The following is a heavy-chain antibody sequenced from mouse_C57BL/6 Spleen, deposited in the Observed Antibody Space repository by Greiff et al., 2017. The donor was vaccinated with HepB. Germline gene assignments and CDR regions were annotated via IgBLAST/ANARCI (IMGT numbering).Heavy chain of an antibody. CDR1: GFTFSDYY. V-gene: IGHV5-16*01. CDR2: INYDGSST. D-gene: IGHD1-1*01. Sequence: EVQLVESEGGLVQPGSSMKLSCTASGFTFSDYYMAWVRQVPEKGLEWVANINYDGSSTYYLDSLKSRFIISRDNAKNILYLQMSSLKSEDTATYYCARRGYGSSFDYWGQGTTLTVSS. CDR3: ARRGYGSSFDY. J-gene: IGHJ2*01.